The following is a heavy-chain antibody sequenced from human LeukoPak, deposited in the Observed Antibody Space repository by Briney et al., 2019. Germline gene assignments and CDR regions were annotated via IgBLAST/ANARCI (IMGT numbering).Heavy chain of an antibody. J-gene: IGHJ2*01. Sequence: SETLSLTCSVSGGSVSSVISYWSWIRQPPGEGLEWIAYISDSGGSDYNPSLRGRVTISVDTSKNQLSLKLRSVTAADTAVYYCATQIGTVTSTFHFDLWGRGTLVTVSS. CDR1: GGSVSSVISY. CDR2: ISDSGGS. D-gene: IGHD2-2*01. V-gene: IGHV4-61*01. CDR3: ATQIGTVTSTFHFDL.